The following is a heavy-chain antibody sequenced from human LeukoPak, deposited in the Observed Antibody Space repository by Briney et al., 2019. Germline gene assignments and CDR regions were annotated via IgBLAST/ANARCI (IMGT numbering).Heavy chain of an antibody. Sequence: ASVGVSCKASGYTFTSYDINWVRQATGQGLEWMGWMNPNSGNTGYAQKFQGRVTITRNTSISTAYMELSSLRSEDTAVYYCARMAYCSGGSCYHNWFDPWGQGTLVTVSS. D-gene: IGHD2-15*01. CDR2: MNPNSGNT. CDR3: ARMAYCSGGSCYHNWFDP. J-gene: IGHJ5*02. CDR1: GYTFTSYD. V-gene: IGHV1-8*03.